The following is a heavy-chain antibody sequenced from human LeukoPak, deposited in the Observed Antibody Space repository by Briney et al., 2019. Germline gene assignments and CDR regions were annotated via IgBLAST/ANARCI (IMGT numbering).Heavy chain of an antibody. Sequence: PSETLSLTCTVSGGSISSSSYYWGWIRQPPGKGLEWIGSIYYSGSTYYNPSPKSRVTISVDTSKNQFSLKLSSVTAADTAVYYCARGGSYYDILTGPLDYYYGMDVWGQGTTVTVSS. J-gene: IGHJ6*02. CDR2: IYYSGST. D-gene: IGHD3-9*01. V-gene: IGHV4-39*01. CDR1: GGSISSSSYY. CDR3: ARGGSYYDILTGPLDYYYGMDV.